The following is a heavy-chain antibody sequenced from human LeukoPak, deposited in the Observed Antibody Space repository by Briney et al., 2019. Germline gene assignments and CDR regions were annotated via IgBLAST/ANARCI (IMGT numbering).Heavy chain of an antibody. V-gene: IGHV3-23*01. Sequence: GGSLRLSCAASGFTFSSYAMSWVRQAPGKGLEWVSAISGSGGSTYYADSVKGRFTISRDNSKNTLYLQMSGLRVEDTAVYHCASDSPYYGMDVWGQGTTVTVSS. CDR2: ISGSGGST. J-gene: IGHJ6*02. D-gene: IGHD2-21*01. CDR3: ASDSPYYGMDV. CDR1: GFTFSSYA.